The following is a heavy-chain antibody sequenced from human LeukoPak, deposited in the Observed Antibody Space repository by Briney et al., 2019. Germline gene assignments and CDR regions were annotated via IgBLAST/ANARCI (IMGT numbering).Heavy chain of an antibody. J-gene: IGHJ5*02. CDR3: ARHPINCGGDCYPSWFDP. D-gene: IGHD2-21*01. CDR1: GGSISSSSYY. V-gene: IGHV4-39*01. Sequence: SETLSLTCTVSGGSISSSSYYWGWIRQPPGKGLEWIGSIYYSGSTYYNPSLKSRVTISVDTSKNQFSLKLSSVTAADTAVYYCARHPINCGGDCYPSWFDPWGQGTLVTVSS. CDR2: IYYSGST.